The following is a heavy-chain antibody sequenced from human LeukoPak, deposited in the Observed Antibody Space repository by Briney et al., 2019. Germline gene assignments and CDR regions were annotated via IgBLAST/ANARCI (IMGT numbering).Heavy chain of an antibody. CDR2: ISGSGGST. J-gene: IGHJ4*02. D-gene: IGHD3-10*01. Sequence: GGSLRLSCAASGFTFSSYAMSWVRQAPGKGLEWVSAISGSGGSTYYADSVKGGFTISRDNSKNTLYLQMNSLRAEDTGVYYCAREGPYYFGSGPDFWGQGILVAVSS. CDR1: GFTFSSYA. CDR3: AREGPYYFGSGPDF. V-gene: IGHV3-23*01.